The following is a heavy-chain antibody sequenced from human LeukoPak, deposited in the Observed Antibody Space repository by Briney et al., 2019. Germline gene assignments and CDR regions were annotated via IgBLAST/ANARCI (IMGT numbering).Heavy chain of an antibody. CDR1: GYSFSVFP. J-gene: IGHJ4*02. V-gene: IGHV1-2*06. CDR3: ARGGSGSGYLYYFDY. D-gene: IGHD3-10*01. Sequence: ASVKVSCKASGYSFSVFPVHWVRQAPGQGLEWMGRIDSNRGGTSYAQNFQGRVTMTRDTSISTAYMEVSGLTSDDTAVYYCARGGSGSGYLYYFDYWGQGALVSVSS. CDR2: IDSNRGGT.